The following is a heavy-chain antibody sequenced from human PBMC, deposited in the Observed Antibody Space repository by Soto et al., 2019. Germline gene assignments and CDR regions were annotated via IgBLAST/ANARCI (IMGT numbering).Heavy chain of an antibody. J-gene: IGHJ6*02. CDR3: ARKGAYNWNYDYYYYGMDV. Sequence: SVKVSCKASGYTFRSYGISWVRQAPGQGLEWMGGIIPIFGTANYAQKFQGRVTITADESTSTAYMELSSLRSEDTAVYYCARKGAYNWNYDYYYYGMDVWGQGTTVTVSS. CDR1: GYTFRSYG. CDR2: IIPIFGTA. D-gene: IGHD1-7*01. V-gene: IGHV1-69*13.